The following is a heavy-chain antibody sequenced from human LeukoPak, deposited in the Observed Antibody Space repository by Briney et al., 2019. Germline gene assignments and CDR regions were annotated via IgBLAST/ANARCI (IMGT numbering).Heavy chain of an antibody. J-gene: IGHJ5*02. D-gene: IGHD6-13*01. Sequence: GASVKVSCKASGYTFTGYYMHWVRQAPGQGLEWMGWINPNSGGTNYAQKFQGWVTMTRDTSISTAYMELSRLRSDDTAVYYCARDTSAGYSSSWYLWGQGTLVTVSS. CDR1: GYTFTGYY. CDR2: INPNSGGT. CDR3: ARDTSAGYSSSWYL. V-gene: IGHV1-2*04.